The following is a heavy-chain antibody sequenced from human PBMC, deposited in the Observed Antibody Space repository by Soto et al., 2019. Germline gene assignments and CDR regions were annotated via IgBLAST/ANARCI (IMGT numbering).Heavy chain of an antibody. V-gene: IGHV1-18*01. CDR1: GYTFTNYY. CDR3: ARVEYGDLVYGDL. J-gene: IGHJ4*02. D-gene: IGHD2-21*02. CDR2: MSVYDGNT. Sequence: QVHLVQSGAEVKKPGASLKVSCKASGYTFTNYYLAWVRQAPGQGLEWMGIMSVYDGNTDYEQKFQDRVVMTTDTATTTAYMELRRLRSDDSAVYYCARVEYGDLVYGDLWGQGTQVTVSS.